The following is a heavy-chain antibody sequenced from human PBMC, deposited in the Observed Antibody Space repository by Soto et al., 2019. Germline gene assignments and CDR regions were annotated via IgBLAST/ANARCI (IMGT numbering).Heavy chain of an antibody. CDR3: ATGEYWYHNHPPTY. V-gene: IGHV1-18*01. CDR1: GYTFTSYG. CDR2: ISAYNGNT. D-gene: IGHD2-8*02. Sequence: QVQLVQSGAEVKKPGASVKVSCKASGYTFTSYGITWVRQAPGQGLEWMGWISAYNGNTNYAQKLQGRVTMTTDTYTSPAYMELRSLRSDDTAVYYCATGEYWYHNHPPTYWVQGTLVTVSS. J-gene: IGHJ4*02.